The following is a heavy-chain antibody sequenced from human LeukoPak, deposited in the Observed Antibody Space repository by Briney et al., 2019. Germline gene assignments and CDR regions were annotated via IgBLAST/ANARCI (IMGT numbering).Heavy chain of an antibody. CDR3: ARDQRGNSDY. CDR2: INSNGGRT. Sequence: GGSLRLSCSASGFTFKKYAMHWVRQAPGKGLEYVSAINSNGGRTYYADSVKGRFTISRDNSKNTLFLQMSSLRVEDTAVYYCARDQRGNSDYWGQGTLVTVSS. CDR1: GFTFKKYA. D-gene: IGHD1/OR15-1a*01. J-gene: IGHJ4*02. V-gene: IGHV3-64D*06.